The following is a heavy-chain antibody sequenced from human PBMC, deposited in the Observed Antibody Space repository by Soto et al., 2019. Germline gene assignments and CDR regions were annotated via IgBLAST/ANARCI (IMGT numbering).Heavy chain of an antibody. J-gene: IGHJ2*01. Sequence: QMQLQASGPGLVKPSETLSLTCTVSGGSIRSYFWSWIRQAPGKKLEWLGYVYHNGNTNDNPSLRSRLTLSVDTTNNRLSLNLKAVTAADAAVYYCAVPGPAGLWGRGTLVTVAS. V-gene: IGHV4-59*01. CDR2: VYHNGNT. D-gene: IGHD7-27*01. CDR3: AVPGPAGL. CDR1: GGSIRSYF.